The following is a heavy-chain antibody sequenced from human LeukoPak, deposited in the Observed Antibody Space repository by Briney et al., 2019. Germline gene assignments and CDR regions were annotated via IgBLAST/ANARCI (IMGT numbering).Heavy chain of an antibody. D-gene: IGHD6-13*01. CDR2: IKQDGSDK. J-gene: IGHJ5*02. CDR1: GFTFNKYW. V-gene: IGHV3-7*01. Sequence: GGSLRLSCAASGFTFNKYWMSWVRQAPGKGLEWVANIKQDGSDKYYVDSVKGRFTISRDNAKNSLYLQMNTLRAEDTAVYYCVRSQFSSSSWGQGTLVTVSS. CDR3: VRSQFSSSS.